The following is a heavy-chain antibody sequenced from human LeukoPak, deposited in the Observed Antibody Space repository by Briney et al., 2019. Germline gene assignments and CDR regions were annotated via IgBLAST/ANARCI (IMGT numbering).Heavy chain of an antibody. CDR3: ASRGGPLDGFDI. CDR1: GYTFTGYY. V-gene: IGHV1-2*06. CDR2: INPNRDDT. D-gene: IGHD3-16*01. J-gene: IGHJ3*02. Sequence: GASVKVSRKASGYTFTGYYMHWVRQAPGQRREWMGRINPNRDDTNYAQKFQGTVTMTQDTPISTAHMELRALRYESTPAYYAASRGGPLDGFDIWLEGTIV.